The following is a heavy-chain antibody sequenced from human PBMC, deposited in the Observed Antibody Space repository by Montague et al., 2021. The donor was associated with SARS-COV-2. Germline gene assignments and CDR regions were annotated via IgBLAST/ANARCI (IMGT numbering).Heavy chain of an antibody. D-gene: IGHD3-10*01. CDR2: ISYSGST. CDR1: GASVRSGNSY. J-gene: IGHJ4*02. CDR3: AGGYGSGSYSS. Sequence: SETLSLTCTVSGASVRSGNSYWNWIRQPPGKGLEWIGYISYSGSTNYSPSLKSRVTISVDTSKNQFSLKLTSVTAADTAVYYCAGGYGSGSYSSWGQGTLVTVSS. V-gene: IGHV4-61*01.